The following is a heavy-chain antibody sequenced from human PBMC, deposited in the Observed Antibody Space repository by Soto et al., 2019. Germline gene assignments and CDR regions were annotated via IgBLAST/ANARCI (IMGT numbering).Heavy chain of an antibody. Sequence: GGSLRLSCAASGFTFSSYAMHWVRQAPGKGLEWVAVISYDGSNKYYADSVKGRFTISRDNSKNTLYLQMNSLRAEDTAVYYCAREGLGYCSSTSCEPVDYWGQGTLVTVSS. V-gene: IGHV3-30-3*01. J-gene: IGHJ4*02. CDR1: GFTFSSYA. CDR3: AREGLGYCSSTSCEPVDY. CDR2: ISYDGSNK. D-gene: IGHD2-2*01.